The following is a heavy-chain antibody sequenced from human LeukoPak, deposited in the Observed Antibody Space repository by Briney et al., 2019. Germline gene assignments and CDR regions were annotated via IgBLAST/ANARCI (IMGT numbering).Heavy chain of an antibody. V-gene: IGHV3-23*01. J-gene: IGHJ4*02. CDR2: ISGSDGST. Sequence: PGGSLRLSCAASGFTFSSYAMSWVRQAPGKGLDWVSAISGSDGSTFYSDSVKGRFTISRDNSKNKLYLQMNSLRAEDTAVYYCAKLVSPSPKYYYGSGLPDYWGQGTQVTVSS. D-gene: IGHD3-10*01. CDR3: AKLVSPSPKYYYGSGLPDY. CDR1: GFTFSSYA.